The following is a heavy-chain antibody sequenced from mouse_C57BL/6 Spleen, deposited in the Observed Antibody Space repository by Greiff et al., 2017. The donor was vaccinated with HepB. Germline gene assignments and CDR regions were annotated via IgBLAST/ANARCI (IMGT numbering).Heavy chain of an antibody. Sequence: VQLQQSGPELVKPGASVKISCKASGYAFSSSWMNWVKQRPGKGLEWIGRIYPGDGDTNYNGKFKGKATLTADKSTSTAYMQLSSLTSEDSAVYYCARKAQATNFDYWGQGTTLTVSS. V-gene: IGHV1-82*01. D-gene: IGHD3-2*02. CDR3: ARKAQATNFDY. CDR1: GYAFSSSW. J-gene: IGHJ2*01. CDR2: IYPGDGDT.